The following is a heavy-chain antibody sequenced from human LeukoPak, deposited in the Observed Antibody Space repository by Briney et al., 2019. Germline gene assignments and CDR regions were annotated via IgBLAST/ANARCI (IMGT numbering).Heavy chain of an antibody. V-gene: IGHV1-2*06. CDR1: GYTFTGYY. CDR2: INPNSGDT. D-gene: IGHD2-21*02. J-gene: IGHJ4*02. CDR3: ARDYCGGDCFPDH. Sequence: ASVKVSCTASGYTFTGYYVHWVRQAPGQGLEWMGRINPNSGDTNYAQKFQGRVTMTRDTSISTAYMELSRLRSDDTAVYYCARDYCGGDCFPDHWGQGTLVTVSS.